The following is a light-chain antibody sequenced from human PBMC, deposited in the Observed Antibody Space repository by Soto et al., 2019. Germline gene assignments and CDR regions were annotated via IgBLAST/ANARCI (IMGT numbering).Light chain of an antibody. CDR2: NNH. Sequence: QSVLTQPPSASGTPGQRVTISCSGSSSNIRTNTVNWYQQLPGTAPKLLIHNNHQRPSGVPDRFSGSKSGTSASLAISGLQSEDEADYYCSTWDDSLNAGVFGGGTKVTVL. J-gene: IGLJ3*02. CDR1: SSNIRTNT. CDR3: STWDDSLNAGV. V-gene: IGLV1-44*01.